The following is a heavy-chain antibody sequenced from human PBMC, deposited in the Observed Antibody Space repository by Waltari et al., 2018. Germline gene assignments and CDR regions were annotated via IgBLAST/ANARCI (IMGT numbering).Heavy chain of an antibody. D-gene: IGHD4-17*01. Sequence: QVQLQESGPGLVKPSQTLSLTCKVSGDSISLGACSWTWIRQHPGKGLEWIGYIFYTGNTFYTPSLKSRVTISVDTSQNQFSLHLNYMTAADTAVYFCARFPRVTRSWYFDVWGRGTQVTVSS. CDR1: GDSISLGACS. J-gene: IGHJ2*01. CDR3: ARFPRVTRSWYFDV. CDR2: IFYTGNT. V-gene: IGHV4-31*03.